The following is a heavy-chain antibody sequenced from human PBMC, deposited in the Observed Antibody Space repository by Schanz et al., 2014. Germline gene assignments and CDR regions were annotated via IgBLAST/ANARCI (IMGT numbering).Heavy chain of an antibody. CDR3: AKSYDTSGYSGFAY. V-gene: IGHV3-30*18. D-gene: IGHD3-22*01. CDR2: ISYHGSER. Sequence: QVQLVESGGGLVQPGGSLRLSGAGPGFGFSNYGFHWVRQAPGRGLEWVAVISYHGSERYYADSVKGRFTISRDNSKNTLYLQMNSLRTEDTAVYFCAKSYDTSGYSGFAYWGQGTLVTVSS. CDR1: GFGFSNYG. J-gene: IGHJ4*02.